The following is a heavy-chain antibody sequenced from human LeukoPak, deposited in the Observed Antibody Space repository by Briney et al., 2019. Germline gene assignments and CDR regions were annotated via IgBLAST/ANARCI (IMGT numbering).Heavy chain of an antibody. D-gene: IGHD6-19*01. CDR2: ISGSGGST. Sequence: GGSLRLSCAASGITFSSYAMSWVRQAPGKGLEWVSAISGSGGSTYYADSVKGRFTISRDNSKNTLYLQMNSLRAEDTAVYYCAKHYSSPLGYFDYWGQGTLVTVSS. CDR3: AKHYSSPLGYFDY. CDR1: GITFSSYA. V-gene: IGHV3-23*01. J-gene: IGHJ4*02.